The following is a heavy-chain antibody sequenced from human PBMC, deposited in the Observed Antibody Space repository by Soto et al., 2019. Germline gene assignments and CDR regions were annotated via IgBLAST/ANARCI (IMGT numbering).Heavy chain of an antibody. CDR2: TTASNTHT. V-gene: IGHV1-18*04. J-gene: IGHJ4*02. CDR1: GYTFTSCA. CDR3: ARGGYSSGYHY. Sequence: QVQLLQSGTEVKEPGASVKVSCKASGYTFTSCAISWVRHAPGQGLEWVGWTTASNTHTNYAQKLQGRVTMTTVTSTPTAYMELWSLRSDDTAIYYCARGGYSSGYHYWGQGTVVTVSS. D-gene: IGHD3-22*01.